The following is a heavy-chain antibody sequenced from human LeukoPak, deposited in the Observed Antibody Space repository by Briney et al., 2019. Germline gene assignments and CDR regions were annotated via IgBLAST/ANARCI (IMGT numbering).Heavy chain of an antibody. CDR2: IKSKTDGGTT. V-gene: IGHV3-15*01. CDR3: LVRGVKPRPGYYYYYMDV. CDR1: GFTFSNAW. Sequence: GGSLRLSCAASGFTFSNAWMSWVRQAPGKGLEWVGRIKSKTDGGTTDYAAPVKGRFTISRDDSKNTLYLQMNSLKTEDTAVYYCLVRGVKPRPGYYYYYMDVWGKGTTVTVSS. D-gene: IGHD3-10*01. J-gene: IGHJ6*03.